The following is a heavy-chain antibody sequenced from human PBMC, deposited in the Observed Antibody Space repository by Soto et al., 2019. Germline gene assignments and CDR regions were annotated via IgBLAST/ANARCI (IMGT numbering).Heavy chain of an antibody. CDR1: GFTFSSYA. CDR3: AKRSSSSTLDD. D-gene: IGHD6-6*01. V-gene: IGHV3-23*01. J-gene: IGHJ4*02. CDR2: ISGSDDST. Sequence: EVQLLESGGGLVQPGESLRLSCAASGFTFSSYAMSWVRQAPGKGLEWVSVISGSDDSTYYADSVKGRFTISRDNAKNTLYLQMNSLRAEDTAVYYCAKRSSSSTLDDWGQGTLVTVSS.